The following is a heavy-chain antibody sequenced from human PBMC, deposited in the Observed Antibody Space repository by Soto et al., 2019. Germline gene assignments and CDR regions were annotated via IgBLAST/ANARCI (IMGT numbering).Heavy chain of an antibody. Sequence: PSETLSLTCTVSGGSISSGDYYWIWLRQPPGKGLEWIGYIYYSGSTYYNPSLKSRVTISVDTSKNQFSLKLSSVTAADTAVYYCAIGSVMDYYDVIDFWGQGTTVTVS. CDR3: AIGSVMDYYDVIDF. J-gene: IGHJ6*02. D-gene: IGHD2-8*01. V-gene: IGHV4-30-4*01. CDR2: IYYSGST. CDR1: GGSISSGDYY.